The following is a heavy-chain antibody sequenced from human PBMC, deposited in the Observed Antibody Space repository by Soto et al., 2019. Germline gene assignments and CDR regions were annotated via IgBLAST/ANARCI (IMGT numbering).Heavy chain of an antibody. J-gene: IGHJ4*02. V-gene: IGHV4-31*03. CDR1: GDSIRRGGYY. D-gene: IGHD6-19*01. CDR2: IYTTGST. CDR3: ARGIPVSGSFDY. Sequence: PSETKSLTCTVSGDSIRRGGYYWTWIRQHPGKGLEWIAYIYTTGSTYYNPSLKSRVGISVDTSKNQFSLKLSSVTAADTAVYYCARGIPVSGSFDYWGQGTLVTVSS.